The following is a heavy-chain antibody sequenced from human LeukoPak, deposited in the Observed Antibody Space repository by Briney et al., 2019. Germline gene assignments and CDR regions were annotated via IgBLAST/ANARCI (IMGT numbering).Heavy chain of an antibody. CDR3: ARTLSSTSTTGYSSGWYYFDY. J-gene: IGHJ4*02. D-gene: IGHD6-19*01. V-gene: IGHV1-8*01. Sequence: ASVKVSCKASGYTFTSYDINWVRQATGQGLEWMGWMNPNSGNTGYAQKFQGRVTMTRNTSISTAYMELSSLRSEDTAVYYCARTLSSTSTTGYSSGWYYFDYWGQGTLVTVSS. CDR2: MNPNSGNT. CDR1: GYTFTSYD.